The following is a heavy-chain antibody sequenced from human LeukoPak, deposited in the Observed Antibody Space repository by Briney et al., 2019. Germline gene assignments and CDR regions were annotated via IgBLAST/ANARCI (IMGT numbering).Heavy chain of an antibody. CDR3: AKCLWFGELGFDY. D-gene: IGHD3-10*01. V-gene: IGHV3-23*01. CDR2: ISGSGGRT. J-gene: IGHJ4*02. Sequence: GGSLRLSCAASGFTFSDYYMSWIRQAPGKGLEWVSGISGSGGRTYYADSVKGRFTISRDNSKNTVYLQMDTLRVEDTAVYYCAKCLWFGELGFDYWGQGAPVTVSS. CDR1: GFTFSDYY.